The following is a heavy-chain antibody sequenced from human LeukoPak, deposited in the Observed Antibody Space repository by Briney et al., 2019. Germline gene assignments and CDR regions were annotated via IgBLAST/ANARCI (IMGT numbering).Heavy chain of an antibody. CDR1: GGTFSSYA. D-gene: IGHD3-10*01. CDR3: ARPLWFGELSSYYGMDV. V-gene: IGHV1-69*04. CDR2: IIPILGIA. J-gene: IGHJ6*02. Sequence: SVKVSCKASGGTFSSYAISWVRQALGQGLEWVGRIIPILGIANYAQKFQGRVTITADKSTSTAYMELSSLRSEDTAVYYCARPLWFGELSSYYGMDVWGQGTTVTVSS.